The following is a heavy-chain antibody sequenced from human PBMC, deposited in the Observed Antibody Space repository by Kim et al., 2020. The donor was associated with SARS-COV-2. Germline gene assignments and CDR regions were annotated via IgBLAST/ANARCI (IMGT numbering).Heavy chain of an antibody. V-gene: IGHV3-64*02. CDR3: ARKGYGLDAFDI. CDR2: ISSNGGRT. CDR1: GFTFTSYA. J-gene: IGHJ3*02. Sequence: GGSLRLSCAASGFTFTSYAMHWVRQAPGQGLEHVSAISSNGGRTYYADSVKGRVTISRDDSKNTLYLQMGSLRAEDMAVYYCARKGYGLDAFDIWGQGTMVTVSS. D-gene: IGHD3-10*01.